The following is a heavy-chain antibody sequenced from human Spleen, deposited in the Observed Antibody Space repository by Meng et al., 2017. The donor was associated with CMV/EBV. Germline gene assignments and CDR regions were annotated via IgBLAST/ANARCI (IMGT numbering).Heavy chain of an antibody. Sequence: CKASGYMFPSYGLSWVRQAPGQGLEWMGWFSAYDRNTKYAQKFQGRVTMTTDTSTSTAYMELRSLRSDDAAVYYCARDLGSGSYYDYWGQGTLVTVSS. J-gene: IGHJ4*02. CDR1: GYMFPSYG. V-gene: IGHV1-18*01. D-gene: IGHD3-10*01. CDR3: ARDLGSGSYYDY. CDR2: FSAYDRNT.